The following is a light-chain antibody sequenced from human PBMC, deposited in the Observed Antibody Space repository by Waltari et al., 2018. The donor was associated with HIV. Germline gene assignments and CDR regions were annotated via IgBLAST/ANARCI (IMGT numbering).Light chain of an antibody. CDR1: SSDVAGYNY. Sequence: QSALTQPAPVSGSPGQSITISCPRTSSDVAGYNYVPLYQQHPGNAPKLLIYHVRNRPTGVSNRFSGSKSGNTASLTISGLQADDEADYYCTSYTSSNSLVIFGGGTKLTVL. CDR3: TSYTSSNSLVI. CDR2: HVR. V-gene: IGLV2-14*03. J-gene: IGLJ2*01.